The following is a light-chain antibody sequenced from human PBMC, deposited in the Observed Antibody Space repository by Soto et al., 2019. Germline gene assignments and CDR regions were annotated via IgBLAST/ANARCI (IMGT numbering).Light chain of an antibody. CDR1: QRVNSSY. J-gene: IGKJ2*01. V-gene: IGKV3-20*01. Sequence: EIVLTQSPDTLYLSPGEGATPSCRASQRVNSSYLAWYQQKPGQAPRLLISGASDRATGVPARVSGSGSGTDFTLTIRRLEPEDFAVYYCQQYVNSPVTFGQGTKLQIK. CDR2: GAS. CDR3: QQYVNSPVT.